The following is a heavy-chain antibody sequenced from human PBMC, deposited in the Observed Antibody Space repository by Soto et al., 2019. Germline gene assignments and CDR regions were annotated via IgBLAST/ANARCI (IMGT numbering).Heavy chain of an antibody. J-gene: IGHJ5*02. CDR1: GGSISSGGYY. CDR2: MSYSGST. CDR3: ARRDVLRYFDP. D-gene: IGHD3-9*01. V-gene: IGHV4-31*03. Sequence: QVQLQESGPGLVKPSQTLSLTCTVSGGSISSGGYYWSWICQHPGKGLEWIGYMSYSGSTYNNPSLKSRGTISVDTSKNQFSLKLSSVTAADTAVYYCARRDVLRYFDPWGQGTLVTVSS.